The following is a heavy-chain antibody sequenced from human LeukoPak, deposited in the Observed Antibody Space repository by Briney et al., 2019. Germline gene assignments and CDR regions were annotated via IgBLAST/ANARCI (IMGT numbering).Heavy chain of an antibody. CDR2: IRYDGSNK. J-gene: IGHJ4*02. Sequence: GGSLRLSCAASGFTFSSYGMHWVRQAPGKGLEWVAFIRYDGSNKYYADSVKGRFTISRDNAKNSLYLQMNSLRAEDTAVYYCARDGGSGWFYFDYWGQGTLVTVSS. CDR1: GFTFSSYG. D-gene: IGHD6-19*01. V-gene: IGHV3-30*02. CDR3: ARDGGSGWFYFDY.